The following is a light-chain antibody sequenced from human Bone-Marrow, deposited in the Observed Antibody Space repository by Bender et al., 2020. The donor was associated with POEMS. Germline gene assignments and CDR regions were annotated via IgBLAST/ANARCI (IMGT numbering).Light chain of an antibody. V-gene: IGLV2-14*02. J-gene: IGLJ2*01. CDR3: CSYTTSNTLV. CDR1: SSDVETSDL. CDR2: EGT. Sequence: QSALTQPASVSGSPGQSITISCIGTSSDVETSDLVSWFQHHPGRAPKLIVYEGTQRPSGVSDRFSGSTSGNSASLTISGLQAEDEADYYCCSYTTSNTLVFGGGTKLTVL.